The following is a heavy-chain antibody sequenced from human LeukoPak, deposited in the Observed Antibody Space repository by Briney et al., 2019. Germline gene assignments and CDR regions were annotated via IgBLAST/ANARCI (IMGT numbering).Heavy chain of an antibody. J-gene: IGHJ4*02. CDR2: INPTGTGT. D-gene: IGHD2-8*02. CDR3: AREESGGYFDY. Sequence: ASVKVSCKASGYTFTNYYMHWVRQAPGRGLEWMGLINPTGTGTNYAQKFRGRVTLTRDTSTTTVYMELSSLRSEDTAVYYCAREESGGYFDYWGQGTPVTVSS. CDR1: GYTFTNYY. V-gene: IGHV1-46*01.